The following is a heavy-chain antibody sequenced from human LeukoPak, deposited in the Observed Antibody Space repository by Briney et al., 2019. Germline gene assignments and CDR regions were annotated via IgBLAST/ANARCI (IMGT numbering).Heavy chain of an antibody. V-gene: IGHV3-23*01. J-gene: IGHJ6*03. CDR3: ANHALAARPPHYYYYYMDV. CDR1: GFSFSSYA. Sequence: PGGSLRLSCAASGFSFSSYAMSWVRQAPGKGLEWVSAISGSGGSTYYADSVKGRFTISRDNSKNTLYLQMNSLRAEDTAVYYCANHALAARPPHYYYYYMDVWGKGTTVTVSS. CDR2: ISGSGGST. D-gene: IGHD6-6*01.